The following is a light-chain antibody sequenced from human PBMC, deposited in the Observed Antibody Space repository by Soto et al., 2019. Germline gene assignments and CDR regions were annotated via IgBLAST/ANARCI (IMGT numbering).Light chain of an antibody. V-gene: IGKV1-5*03. CDR1: QTINGW. J-gene: IGKJ4*01. CDR2: AAS. Sequence: DIQMTQSPSTLSASVGDRVTFTCRASQTINGWLAWYQQKPGEAPKLLIYAASTLESGVPSRFSGSGFGTEYTLTISSLQPDDFTTYYCQQYTIYPLTFGGGSRVEIK. CDR3: QQYTIYPLT.